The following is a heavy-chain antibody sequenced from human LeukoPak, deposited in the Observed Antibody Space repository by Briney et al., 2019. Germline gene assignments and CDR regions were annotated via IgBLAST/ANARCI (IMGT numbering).Heavy chain of an antibody. CDR1: GSTFSTYA. V-gene: IGHV3-23*01. J-gene: IGHJ4*02. CDR3: AKGGHDFNPFYW. D-gene: IGHD2-21*02. Sequence: TGRSLRLSCAAPGSTFSTYAMGWVRQAPRKRLEWVSSIKGGGGDPFYADSVKGRFTISRDNSKNTLFLQLDSLRAEDSAVYYCAKGGHDFNPFYWWGQGTLITVSS. CDR2: IKGGGGDP.